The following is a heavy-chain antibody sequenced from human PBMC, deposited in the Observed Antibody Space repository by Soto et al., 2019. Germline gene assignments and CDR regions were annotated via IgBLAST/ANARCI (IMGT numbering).Heavy chain of an antibody. CDR2: IYHGGTT. Sequence: SETLSLTCTVSGDSISSGSYWGCIRQPPGEGPEWIASIYHGGTTFYNPSLKSRISISVDTSKNQFSLRLTSVTNMDPVDTATYYCAHRRHSGDWNGGYFDYWGQETLVTVSS. CDR3: YYCAHRRHSGDWNGGYFDY. V-gene: IGHV4-38-2*02. J-gene: IGHJ4*02. CDR1: GDSISSGSY. D-gene: IGHD2-21*02.